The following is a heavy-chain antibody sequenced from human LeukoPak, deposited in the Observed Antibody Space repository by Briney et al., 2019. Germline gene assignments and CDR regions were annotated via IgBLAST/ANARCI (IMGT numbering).Heavy chain of an antibody. CDR1: GFKFNFYW. V-gene: IGHV3-21*01. Sequence: GGSLRHSCAASGFKFNFYWMNWVRQAPGKGLEWVASISSSGNYIYYADSVKGRFTISRDNAKNSLYLQMNSLRAEDTAVYYCASRNQYCGGDCFWAFDIWGQGTMVTVSS. CDR2: ISSSGNYI. CDR3: ASRNQYCGGDCFWAFDI. D-gene: IGHD2-21*02. J-gene: IGHJ3*02.